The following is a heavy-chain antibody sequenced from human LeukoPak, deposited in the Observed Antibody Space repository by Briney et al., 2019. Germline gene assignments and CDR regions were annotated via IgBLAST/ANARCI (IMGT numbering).Heavy chain of an antibody. CDR1: GGSISSSSYY. V-gene: IGHV4-39*01. CDR3: ARHSAGSFDP. D-gene: IGHD6-19*01. CDR2: IYYSGST. Sequence: SETLSLTCTVSGGSISSSSYYWGWIRQPPGKGLEWIGSIYYSGSTYYNPSLKSRVTISVDTSKNQFSLKLSSVTAADTAVYYCARHSAGSFDPWGKGTLVTVSS. J-gene: IGHJ5*02.